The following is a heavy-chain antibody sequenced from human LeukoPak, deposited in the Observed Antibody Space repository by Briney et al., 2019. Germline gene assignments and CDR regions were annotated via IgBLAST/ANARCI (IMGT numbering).Heavy chain of an antibody. V-gene: IGHV4-4*07. J-gene: IGHJ5*02. CDR3: ARDLGGGYYYGSGSYFDP. CDR2: IYTSGST. D-gene: IGHD3-10*01. CDR1: GGSISSYY. Sequence: SETLSLTCTVSGGSISSYYWSWIRQPAGKGLEWIGRIYTSGSTNYDPSLKSRVTMSVGTSKNQFSLKLSSVTAADTAVYYCARDLGGGYYYGSGSYFDPWGQGTLVTVSS.